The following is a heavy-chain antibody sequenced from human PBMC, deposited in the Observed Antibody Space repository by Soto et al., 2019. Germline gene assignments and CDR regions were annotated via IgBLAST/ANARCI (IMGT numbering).Heavy chain of an antibody. CDR3: ARAPGVGASYYYYGMDV. Sequence: ASVKVSCKASGYTFTSYAMHWVRQAPGQRLEWMGWINAGYGTANYAQKFQGRVTITTDESTSTAYMELSSLRSEDTAVYYCARAPGVGASYYYYGMDVWGQGTTVTVSS. V-gene: IGHV1-3*01. J-gene: IGHJ6*02. CDR2: INAGYGTA. CDR1: GYTFTSYA. D-gene: IGHD1-26*01.